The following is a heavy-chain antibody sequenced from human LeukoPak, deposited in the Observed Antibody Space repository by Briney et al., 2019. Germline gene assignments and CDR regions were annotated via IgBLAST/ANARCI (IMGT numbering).Heavy chain of an antibody. V-gene: IGHV3-33*01. CDR1: GFTFSSYG. CDR2: IWYDGSNK. D-gene: IGHD6-13*01. CDR3: ARDMTAAKLPYYYYYGMDV. Sequence: PGGSLRLSCAASGFTFSSYGMHWVRQAPGKGLEWVAVIWYDGSNKYYADSVKGRFTISRDNSKNTLYLQMNSLRAEDTAVYYCARDMTAAKLPYYYYYGMDVWGQGTTVTVSS. J-gene: IGHJ6*02.